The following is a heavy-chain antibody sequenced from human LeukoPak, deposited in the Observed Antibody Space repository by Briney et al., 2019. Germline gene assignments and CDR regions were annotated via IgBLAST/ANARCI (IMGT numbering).Heavy chain of an antibody. CDR3: AGGRGYYDSSGYYWGY. J-gene: IGHJ4*02. V-gene: IGHV4-61*01. CDR1: GYSISSGYY. D-gene: IGHD3-22*01. CDR2: IYYSGST. Sequence: SETLSLTCTVSGYSISSGYYWGWIRQPPGKGLEWIGYIYYSGSTNYNPSLKSRVTISVDTSKNQFSLKLSSVTAADTAVYYCAGGRGYYDSSGYYWGYWGQGTLVTVSS.